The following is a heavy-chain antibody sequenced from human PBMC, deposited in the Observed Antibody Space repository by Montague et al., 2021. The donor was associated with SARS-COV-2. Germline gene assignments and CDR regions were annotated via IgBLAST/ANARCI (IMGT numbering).Heavy chain of an antibody. V-gene: IGHV4-59*01. Sequence: SETLSPTCTVSGDSLTYFYWSWIRQTPGKGLEWIGYIFYSGTTNYNPSLKSRVTISVDTSKNQFSLRLSSVTAADTAVYYCVRGATRTFDYWGQGTLVTVSS. J-gene: IGHJ4*02. CDR1: GDSLTYFY. CDR3: VRGATRTFDY. D-gene: IGHD5-12*01. CDR2: IFYSGTT.